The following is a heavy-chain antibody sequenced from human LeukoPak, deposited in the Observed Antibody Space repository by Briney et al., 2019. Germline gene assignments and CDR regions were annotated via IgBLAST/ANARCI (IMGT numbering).Heavy chain of an antibody. CDR2: IIPILGIA. J-gene: IGHJ6*02. V-gene: IGHV1-69*04. CDR3: ARVPDTAMVIRYYYYGMDV. CDR1: VATFSSYA. Sequence: SLKLSCKASVATFSSYAISWVRQAPGQGLEWMGRIIPILGIANYAQKIPGRVTITAGKSTSTAYMELSSLRSEATAVYYFARVPDTAMVIRYYYYGMDVWGQGTTVTVSS. D-gene: IGHD5-18*01.